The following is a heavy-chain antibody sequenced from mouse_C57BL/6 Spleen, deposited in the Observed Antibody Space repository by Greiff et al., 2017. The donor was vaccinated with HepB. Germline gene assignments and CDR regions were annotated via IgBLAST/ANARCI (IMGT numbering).Heavy chain of an antibody. CDR2: IYPGSGST. CDR1: GYTFTSYW. Sequence: QVQLQQPGAELVKPGASVKMSCKASGYTFTSYWITWVKQRPGQGLEWIGDIYPGSGSTNYNEKFKSKATLTVDTSSSTAYMQLSSRTSEDSAVYYCSRGLDSSGSFAYWGQGTLVTVSA. J-gene: IGHJ3*01. D-gene: IGHD3-2*02. V-gene: IGHV1-55*01. CDR3: SRGLDSSGSFAY.